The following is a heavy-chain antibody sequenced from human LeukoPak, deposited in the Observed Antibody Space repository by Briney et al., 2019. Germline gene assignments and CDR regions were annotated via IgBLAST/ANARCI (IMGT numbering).Heavy chain of an antibody. V-gene: IGHV3-7*01. CDR1: GFSFTTYW. CDR2: INQDGTEK. D-gene: IGHD3-22*01. Sequence: PGGSLRLSCAASGFSFTTYWMSWVRQAPGKGLEWVANINQDGTEKYYVDSVKGRFTISRDNAKNSLYLQMNSLRAEDTAVYYCARTRSYYDSSGYYYHWGQGTLVTVSS. J-gene: IGHJ5*02. CDR3: ARTRSYYDSSGYYYH.